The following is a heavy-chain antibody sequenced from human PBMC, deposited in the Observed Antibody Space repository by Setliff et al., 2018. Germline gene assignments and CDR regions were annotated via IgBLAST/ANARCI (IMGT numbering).Heavy chain of an antibody. Sequence: SETLSLTCTVSGGAIKSFYWSWIRQAPGKGLEWVGYIAYNGVTNYNPSLMSRVSISVDTSKNQFSLKLRSVTAAGTAVYYCARLSWNGLRYYGLDVWGQGTTVTVSS. CDR1: GGAIKSFY. CDR2: IAYNGVT. D-gene: IGHD3-3*01. CDR3: ARLSWNGLRYYGLDV. J-gene: IGHJ6*02. V-gene: IGHV4-59*01.